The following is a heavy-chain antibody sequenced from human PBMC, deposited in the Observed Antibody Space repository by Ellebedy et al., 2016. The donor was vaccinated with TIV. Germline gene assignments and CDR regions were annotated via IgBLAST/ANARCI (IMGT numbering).Heavy chain of an antibody. Sequence: GESLKISCAASGFTFRNFAMSWVRQAPGKGLEWVSSLSGSGGSTYYADSVKGRFTISRDNSKNTLYLQMNSLRAEDTAVYYCAKRVTMVREVITYYHYAMDVWGQGTTVTVSS. CDR1: GFTFRNFA. CDR2: LSGSGGST. CDR3: AKRVTMVREVITYYHYAMDV. J-gene: IGHJ6*02. V-gene: IGHV3-23*01. D-gene: IGHD3-10*01.